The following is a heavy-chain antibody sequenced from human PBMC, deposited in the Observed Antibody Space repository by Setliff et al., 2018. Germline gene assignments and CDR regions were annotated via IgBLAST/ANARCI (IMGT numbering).Heavy chain of an antibody. CDR1: GVSISSHY. CDR3: ARLRKSTPRWYFDL. J-gene: IGHJ2*01. Sequence: PSETLSLTCTVSGVSISSHYWSWVRQPPGKGLECIGDIYYTGRTKYNPALWSRLTMSIDTSKKQFSLRLTSVGAADTAGYYCARLRKSTPRWYFDLWGRGTLVTVSS. CDR2: IYYTGRT. V-gene: IGHV4-59*11.